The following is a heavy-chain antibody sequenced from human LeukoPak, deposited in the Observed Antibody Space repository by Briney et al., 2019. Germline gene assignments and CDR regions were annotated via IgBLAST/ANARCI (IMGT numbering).Heavy chain of an antibody. CDR2: INHSGTT. CDR3: VGAKKWLSFDM. V-gene: IGHV4-59*08. D-gene: IGHD3-22*01. Sequence: PSETLSLTCIVSSGSIGSYYWSWIRQSPGKELEWIGYINHSGTTNYNPSLKSRVTISIDTSESYFSLKLTSVTAADAAVYYCVGAKKWLSFDMWGQGTMVSVSS. J-gene: IGHJ3*02. CDR1: SGSIGSYY.